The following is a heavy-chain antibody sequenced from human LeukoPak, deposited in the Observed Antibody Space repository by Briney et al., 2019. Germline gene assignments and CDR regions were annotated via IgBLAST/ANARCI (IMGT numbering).Heavy chain of an antibody. CDR1: GFTVSSTY. D-gene: IGHD3-22*01. V-gene: IGHV3-53*01. CDR2: IYSGCST. J-gene: IGHJ4*02. Sequence: GGSLRLSCAAPGFTVSSTYRSWVRQPPGRGLEWVSVIYSGCSTYYADSVKGRFTISRDNSKNTLYLQMNSLRAEDTAVYYCAKDEIGDIDYWGQGTLVTVSS. CDR3: AKDEIGDIDY.